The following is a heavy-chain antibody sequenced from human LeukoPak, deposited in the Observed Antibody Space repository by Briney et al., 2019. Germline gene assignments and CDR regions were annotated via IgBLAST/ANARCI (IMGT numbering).Heavy chain of an antibody. D-gene: IGHD3-9*01. CDR2: IYYSGST. CDR1: GGSISSSSYY. V-gene: IGHV4-39*07. J-gene: IGHJ4*02. Sequence: NSSETLSLTCTVSGGSISSSSYYWGWIRQPPGKGLEWIGSIYYSGSTYYNPSLKSRVTISVDTSKNQFSLKLSSVTAADTAVYYCAREEFDWVFDYWGQGTLVTVSS. CDR3: AREEFDWVFDY.